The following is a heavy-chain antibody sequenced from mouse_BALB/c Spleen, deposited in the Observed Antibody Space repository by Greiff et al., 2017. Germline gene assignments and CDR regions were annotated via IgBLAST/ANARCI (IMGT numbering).Heavy chain of an antibody. Sequence: EVKLMESGGGLVQPGGSRKLSCAASGFTFSSFGMHWVRQAPEKGLEWVAYISSGSSTIYYADTVKGRFTISRDNPKNTLFLQMTSLRSEDTAMYYCAREELLRLFDYWGQGTTLTVSS. D-gene: IGHD1-2*01. V-gene: IGHV5-17*02. CDR3: AREELLRLFDY. CDR2: ISSGSSTI. CDR1: GFTFSSFG. J-gene: IGHJ2*01.